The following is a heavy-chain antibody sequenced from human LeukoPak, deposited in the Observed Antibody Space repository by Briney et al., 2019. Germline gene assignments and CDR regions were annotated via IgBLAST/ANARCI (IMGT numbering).Heavy chain of an antibody. CDR2: IYYSGST. D-gene: IGHD6-13*01. Sequence: SETLSLTCTVSGGSISSSSYYWGWIRQPPGKGLEWIGSIYYSGSTYYSPSLKSRVTISVDTSKNQFSLKLSSVTAADTAVYYCASSEFIAASPNWFDPWGQGTLVTVSS. V-gene: IGHV4-39*01. CDR3: ASSEFIAASPNWFDP. CDR1: GGSISSSSYY. J-gene: IGHJ5*02.